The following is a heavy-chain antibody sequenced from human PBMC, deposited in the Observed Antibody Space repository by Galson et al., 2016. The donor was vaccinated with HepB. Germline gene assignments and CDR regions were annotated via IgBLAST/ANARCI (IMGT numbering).Heavy chain of an antibody. CDR2: ITGSGYST. V-gene: IGHV3-23*01. D-gene: IGHD3-10*01. CDR1: GFTFGTYA. J-gene: IGHJ4*02. CDR3: ARGVGGTYGSYSFDS. Sequence: SLRLSCAASGFTFGTYAMNWVRQAPGKGLEWVSGITGSGYSTYYAGSVKGRITIPRDNSKSTHYLQMDSLRADDTAVYYCARGVGGTYGSYSFDSWGQGTLVTVSA.